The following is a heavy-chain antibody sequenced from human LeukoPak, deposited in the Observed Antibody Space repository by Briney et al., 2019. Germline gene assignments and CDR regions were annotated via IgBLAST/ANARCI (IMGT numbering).Heavy chain of an antibody. CDR2: IDPNSGDT. V-gene: IGHV1-2*02. Sequence: ASVKVSCKASGYTFTDYYIHGVRQAPGQGLEWMGWIDPNSGDTNYAQKFQGRVTMTRDTSISTAYMELSRLRSDDTAVYYCARNYYDVLTGYSIDYWGQGTLVTVSS. J-gene: IGHJ4*02. CDR1: GYTFTDYY. CDR3: ARNYYDVLTGYSIDY. D-gene: IGHD3-9*01.